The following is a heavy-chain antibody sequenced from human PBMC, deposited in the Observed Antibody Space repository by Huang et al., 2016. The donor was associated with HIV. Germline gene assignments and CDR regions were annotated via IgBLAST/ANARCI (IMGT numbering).Heavy chain of an antibody. CDR2: INSDGSST. Sequence: EVQLVESGGGLGQPGGYVRLSCAASGFTFSSYWLQWVRQAPGKVLGGVYSINSDGSSTSYVDSVKGRFTISRDNAKNTLYLQMNSLRAEDTAVYYCARDSQQWLVEDYWGQGTLVTVSS. CDR1: GFTFSSYW. D-gene: IGHD6-19*01. V-gene: IGHV3-74*01. J-gene: IGHJ4*02. CDR3: ARDSQQWLVEDY.